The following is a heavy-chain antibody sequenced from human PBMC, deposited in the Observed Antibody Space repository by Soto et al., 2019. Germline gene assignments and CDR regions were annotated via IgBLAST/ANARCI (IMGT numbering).Heavy chain of an antibody. Sequence: EVQLLESGGGLVQPGGSLRVSCAASGFTFSSYAMSWVRQAPGKGLEWVSAISGSGGSTYYGDSVKGRLTISRDNSKNTLYLQRNSLRAEDTAVYYCAKAGGDSYGYYYYGMDVWGQGTTVTVSS. CDR3: AKAGGDSYGYYYYGMDV. J-gene: IGHJ6*02. CDR1: GFTFSSYA. V-gene: IGHV3-23*01. CDR2: ISGSGGST. D-gene: IGHD5-18*01.